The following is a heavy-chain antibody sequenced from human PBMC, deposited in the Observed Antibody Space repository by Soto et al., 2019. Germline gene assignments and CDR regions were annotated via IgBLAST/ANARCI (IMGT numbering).Heavy chain of an antibody. CDR3: ARAELRVKWFDP. Sequence: SETLSLTCAVSGGSISSGGYSWSWIRQPPGKGLEWIGYIYHSGSTYYNPSLKSRVTISVDRSKNQFSLKLSSVTAADTAVYYCARAELRVKWFDPWGQGTLVTAPQ. V-gene: IGHV4-30-2*01. J-gene: IGHJ5*02. CDR1: GGSISSGGYS. CDR2: IYHSGST. D-gene: IGHD1-26*01.